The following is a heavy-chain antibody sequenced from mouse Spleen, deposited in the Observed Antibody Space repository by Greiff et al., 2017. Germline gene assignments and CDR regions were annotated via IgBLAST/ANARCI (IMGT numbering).Heavy chain of an antibody. V-gene: IGHV5-17*02. D-gene: IGHD2-1*01. CDR3: ARWGNWPYWYFDV. J-gene: IGHJ1*01. CDR1: GFTFSSFG. Sequence: EVKVVESGGGLVQPGGSRKLSCAASGFTFSSFGMHWVRQAPEKGLEWVAYISSGSSTIYYADTVKGRFTISRDNPKNTLFLQMTSLRSEDTAMYYCARWGNWPYWYFDVWGAGTTVTVSS. CDR2: ISSGSSTI.